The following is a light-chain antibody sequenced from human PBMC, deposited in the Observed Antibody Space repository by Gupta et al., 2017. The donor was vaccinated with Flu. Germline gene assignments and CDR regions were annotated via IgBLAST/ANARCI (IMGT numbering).Light chain of an antibody. CDR3: SACISSTTLV. CDR1: SSDIGSYNY. Sequence: QSALTQPASVSVSPGQSITISCTGTSSDIGSYNYVSWYRQHPGQAPKLLIYGVTNRPSGVSDRFSASKSGDTASLTISGHQDEDEADYYCSACISSTTLVFGGGTKLTVL. V-gene: IGLV2-14*03. CDR2: GVT. J-gene: IGLJ2*01.